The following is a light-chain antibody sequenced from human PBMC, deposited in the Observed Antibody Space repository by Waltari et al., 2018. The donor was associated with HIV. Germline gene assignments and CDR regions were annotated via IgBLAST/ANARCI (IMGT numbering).Light chain of an antibody. CDR2: DVS. CDR1: SSDVGGYNY. V-gene: IGLV2-14*03. Sequence: QSALTQPASVSGSPGQSITISCTGTSSDVGGYNYVSWYQQHPGKAPKLMIYDVSNRPSGVSTRVSGSTSGNTASLTISGLQAEDEAGYYCSSYTSSSSVVFGAGTNLTVL. CDR3: SSYTSSSSVV. J-gene: IGLJ2*01.